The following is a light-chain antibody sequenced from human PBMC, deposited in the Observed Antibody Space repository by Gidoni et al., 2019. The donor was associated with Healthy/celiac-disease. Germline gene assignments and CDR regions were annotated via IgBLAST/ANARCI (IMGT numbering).Light chain of an antibody. CDR1: QSISSY. CDR3: QQSYSTPPLT. J-gene: IGKJ4*01. V-gene: IGKV1-39*01. CDR2: AAS. Sequence: DIQMTQSPSSLSASVGDRVTIPCRSSQSISSYLNWYQQKPGKAPKLLIYAASSFQSGVPSRFSVSGSGTDFTLTISSLQPEDFATYYCQQSYSTPPLTFGGGTKVEIK.